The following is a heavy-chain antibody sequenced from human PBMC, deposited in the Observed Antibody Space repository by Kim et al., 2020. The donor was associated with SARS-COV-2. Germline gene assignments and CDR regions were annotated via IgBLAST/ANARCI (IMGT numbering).Heavy chain of an antibody. CDR3: ARGSHKSMFRYSSSSAFDI. Sequence: RVTISVDTSKNQFSLKLSSVTAADTAVYYCARGSHKSMFRYSSSSAFDIWGQGTMVTVSS. V-gene: IGHV4-34*01. J-gene: IGHJ3*02. D-gene: IGHD6-6*01.